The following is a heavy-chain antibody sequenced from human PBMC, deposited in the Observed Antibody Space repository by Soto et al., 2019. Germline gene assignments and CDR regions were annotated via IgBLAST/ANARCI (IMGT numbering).Heavy chain of an antibody. D-gene: IGHD3-10*01. CDR3: ASGASGNYR. J-gene: IGHJ4*02. CDR1: GFTVSSNY. Sequence: EVQLVESGGGLVQPGGSLRLSCAASGFTVSSNYMTWVRQAPGKGLEWVSNIYSGGTTSYADSVKGRFTISRDNSKNTLFPQMNSLRDYDTAVYYCASGASGNYRWGQGTLVTVSS. V-gene: IGHV3-66*01. CDR2: IYSGGTT.